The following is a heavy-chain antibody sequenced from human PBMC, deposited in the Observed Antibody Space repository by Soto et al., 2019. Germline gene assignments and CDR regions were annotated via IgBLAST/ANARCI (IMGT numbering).Heavy chain of an antibody. V-gene: IGHV1-8*01. Sequence: ASVKVSCKASGDTFTTYDINWVRQATGHGLEWMGWINPNSGNIGYAQRFQGRVTMTRDTAIRTAYMEVSSLRSDDTAVYYCASGRAWGSYYLRGYWGQGTLVTVSS. J-gene: IGHJ4*02. CDR3: ASGRAWGSYYLRGY. D-gene: IGHD3-16*01. CDR2: INPNSGNI. CDR1: GDTFTTYD.